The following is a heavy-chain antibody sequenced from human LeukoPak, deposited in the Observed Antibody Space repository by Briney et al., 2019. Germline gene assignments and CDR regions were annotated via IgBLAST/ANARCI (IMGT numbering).Heavy chain of an antibody. J-gene: IGHJ4*02. D-gene: IGHD1-26*01. Sequence: GRSLRLSCAASGFAFDDYAMHWVRQAPGKGLEWVSGISWNSGSIGYADSVKGRFTISRDNAKNSLYLQMNSLRAEDTAVYYCARGGLDYWGQGTLVTVSS. V-gene: IGHV3-9*01. CDR2: ISWNSGSI. CDR1: GFAFDDYA. CDR3: ARGGLDY.